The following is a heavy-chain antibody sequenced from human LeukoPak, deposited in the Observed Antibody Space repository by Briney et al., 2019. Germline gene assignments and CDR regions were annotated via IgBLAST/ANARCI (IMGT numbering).Heavy chain of an antibody. CDR3: ARTSSGVYYFDY. J-gene: IGHJ4*02. D-gene: IGHD3-22*01. CDR1: GYSISSGYY. CDR2: IYHSAST. Sequence: SETLSLTCTVSGYSISSGYYWGWIRQPPGKGLEWIGSIYHSASTYYNPSLKSRVTISVDTTKNQFSLKLSSVTAADTAVYYCARTSSGVYYFDYWGQGTLVTVSS. V-gene: IGHV4-38-2*02.